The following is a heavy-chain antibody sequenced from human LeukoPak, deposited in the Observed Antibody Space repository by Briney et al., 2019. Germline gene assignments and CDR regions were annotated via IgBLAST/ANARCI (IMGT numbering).Heavy chain of an antibody. Sequence: SETLSLTCAAYGGSFSGYYWSWIRQPPGKGLEWIGEINHNGSTNYNPSLKSRVTISVDTSKNQFSLKLSSVTAADTAVYYCARRGGSYRLDYWGQGTLVTVSS. CDR1: GGSFSGYY. J-gene: IGHJ4*02. CDR3: ARRGGSYRLDY. V-gene: IGHV4-34*01. D-gene: IGHD1-26*01. CDR2: INHNGST.